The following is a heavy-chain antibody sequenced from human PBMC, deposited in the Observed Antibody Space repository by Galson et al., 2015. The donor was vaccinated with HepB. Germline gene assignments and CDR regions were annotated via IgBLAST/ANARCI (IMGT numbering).Heavy chain of an antibody. D-gene: IGHD2/OR15-2a*01. J-gene: IGHJ3*02. CDR2: ISGSGGST. CDR3: AKPDPGYRTTFGAFDI. V-gene: IGHV3-23*01. CDR1: GFTFSSYA. Sequence: SLRLSCAASGFTFSSYAMSWVRQAPGKGLEWVSAISGSGGSTYYADSVKGRFTISRDNSKNTLYLQMNSLRAEDTAVYYCAKPDPGYRTTFGAFDIWGQGTMVTVSS.